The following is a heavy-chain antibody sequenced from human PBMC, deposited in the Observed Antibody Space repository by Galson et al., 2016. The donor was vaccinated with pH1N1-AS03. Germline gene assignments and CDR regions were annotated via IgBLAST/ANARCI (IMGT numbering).Heavy chain of an antibody. CDR3: AREYKVRGSTKGFDY. J-gene: IGHJ4*02. CDR1: GYSFISYG. D-gene: IGHD3-10*01. V-gene: IGHV1-18*01. CDR2: ISPYNGKT. Sequence: SVKVSCKASGYSFISYGVSWVRQAPGQGLEWMGWISPYNGKTEHAQKFQGRVTLTTDTSTTTAYMELRSLRSDDTAVYYCAREYKVRGSTKGFDYWGQGPRSPSPQ.